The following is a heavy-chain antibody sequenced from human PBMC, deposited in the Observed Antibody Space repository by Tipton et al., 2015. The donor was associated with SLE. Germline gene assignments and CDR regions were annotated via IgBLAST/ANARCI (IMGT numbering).Heavy chain of an antibody. D-gene: IGHD4-17*01. CDR3: TRGSMTATTKVDY. J-gene: IGHJ4*02. CDR1: GFTFSSYE. CDR2: ITSAGAI. V-gene: IGHV3-48*03. Sequence: GSLRLSCATSGFTFSSYEMIWVRQAPGKGLEWVSSITSAGAIYYADSVKDRFTISRDNGKNTLYLQMNSLRAEDTAVYYCTRGSMTATTKVDYWDQGTLVTVSS.